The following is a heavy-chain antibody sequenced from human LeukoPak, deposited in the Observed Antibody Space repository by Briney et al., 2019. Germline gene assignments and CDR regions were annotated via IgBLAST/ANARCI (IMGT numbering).Heavy chain of an antibody. CDR3: AREGYYGSGSPPSLYFDY. CDR1: GFSFSSNW. J-gene: IGHJ4*02. V-gene: IGHV3-48*01. D-gene: IGHD3-10*01. CDR2: IKGRSDTI. Sequence: GGSLRLSCAAPGFSFSSNWMNWVRQAPGKGLEWISYIKGRSDTIHYADSVKGRFTISRDNSRSTLYLQMNSLRPEDTAIYYCAREGYYGSGSPPSLYFDYWGQGTLVTVSS.